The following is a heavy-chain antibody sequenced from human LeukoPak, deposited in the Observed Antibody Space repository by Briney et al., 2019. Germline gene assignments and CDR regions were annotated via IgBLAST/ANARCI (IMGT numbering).Heavy chain of an antibody. J-gene: IGHJ1*01. CDR3: TTDRYYDNSELQFQL. CDR1: GFTLNNAW. CDR2: IKRESDGETI. Sequence: GGSLRLSCAASGFTLNNAWMSWVRQAPGKGLEWLGHIKRESDGETIDYAAPVKGRFNISRDVSRNTLYLQMDSLKSGDTAVYYCTTDRYYDNSELQFQLWGQGTLVTVSS. V-gene: IGHV3-15*01. D-gene: IGHD3-22*01.